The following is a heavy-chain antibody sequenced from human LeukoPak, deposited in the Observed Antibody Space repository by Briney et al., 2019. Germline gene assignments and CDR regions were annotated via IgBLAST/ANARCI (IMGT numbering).Heavy chain of an antibody. V-gene: IGHV4-31*11. CDR2: IDYRGNT. CDR1: GGSISSTTYY. D-gene: IGHD4-17*01. J-gene: IGHJ4*02. CDR3: ARPSDYGDDY. Sequence: SETLSLTCAVSGGSISSTTYYWSWIRQHPGKDLEWIGFIDYRGNTYYNSALKSRVTISVDTSKNQFSLKLSSVTAADTAVYYCARPSDYGDDYWGQGTLVTVSS.